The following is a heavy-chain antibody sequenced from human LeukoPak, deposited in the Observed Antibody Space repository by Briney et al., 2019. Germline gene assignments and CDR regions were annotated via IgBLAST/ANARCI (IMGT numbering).Heavy chain of an antibody. V-gene: IGHV3-30*02. CDR1: GITFSSYG. Sequence: GGSLRLSCAASGITFSSYGMHWVRQAPGKGLEWVAFIRYDGSNKYYADSVKGRFTISRDNSKNTLYLQMNSLRAEDTAVYYCAKAPKRGYSGYDPLGLFDYWGQGTLVTVSS. CDR3: AKAPKRGYSGYDPLGLFDY. D-gene: IGHD5-12*01. CDR2: IRYDGSNK. J-gene: IGHJ4*02.